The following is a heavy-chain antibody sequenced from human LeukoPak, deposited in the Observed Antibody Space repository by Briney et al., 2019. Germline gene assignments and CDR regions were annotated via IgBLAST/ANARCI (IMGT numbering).Heavy chain of an antibody. CDR3: ARPPGIAAAWFDP. CDR1: GGSISSSSYN. J-gene: IGHJ5*02. D-gene: IGHD6-13*01. V-gene: IGHV4-39*01. Sequence: KPSETLSLTCTVSGGSISSSSYNWGWIRQPPGKGLEWIGSIDYSGSTYYNPSLKSRVTISVDTSKNQFSLKLSSVTAADTAVYYCARPPGIAAAWFDPWGQGTLVTVSS. CDR2: IDYSGST.